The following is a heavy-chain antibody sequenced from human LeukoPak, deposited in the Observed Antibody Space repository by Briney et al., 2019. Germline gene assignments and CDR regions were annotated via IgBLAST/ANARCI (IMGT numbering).Heavy chain of an antibody. CDR1: GYSFTSYW. CDR2: IYPGDSDT. J-gene: IGHJ4*02. V-gene: IGHV5-51*01. Sequence: GESLKISCKGSGYSFTSYWIGWVRQMPGKGLEWMGIIYPGDSDTRYSPSFQGQVTISADKSISTAYLQWSSLKASDTAMYYCARLRYSSKLEVPFDYWGQGTLVTVSS. CDR3: ARLRYSSKLEVPFDY. D-gene: IGHD6-13*01.